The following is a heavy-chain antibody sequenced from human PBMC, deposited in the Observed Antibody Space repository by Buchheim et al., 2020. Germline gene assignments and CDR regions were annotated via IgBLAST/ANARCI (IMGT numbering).Heavy chain of an antibody. V-gene: IGHV3-7*01. Sequence: EVQLVESGGGLVQPGGSLRLSCAASGFTFSSYWMSWVRQAPGKGLERVANIKQVGCEKYYVDSVTGRFTISRDTAKNSLYLQMNSLRAEDTAVYYCARDYDDFWSGYTYYGMDVWGQGTT. CDR3: ARDYDDFWSGYTYYGMDV. CDR2: IKQVGCEK. J-gene: IGHJ6*02. CDR1: GFTFSSYW. D-gene: IGHD3-3*01.